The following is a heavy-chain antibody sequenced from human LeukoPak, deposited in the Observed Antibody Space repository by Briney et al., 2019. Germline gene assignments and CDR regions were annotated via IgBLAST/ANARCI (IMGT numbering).Heavy chain of an antibody. D-gene: IGHD3-22*01. J-gene: IGHJ3*02. CDR1: GGSIISGSYY. CDR2: IHTSGST. Sequence: SETLSLTCTVSGGSIISGSYYWSWIRQPAGKGLEWIGRIHTSGSTNYSPSLKTRVTISIDTFKNQFSLKLSSVTAAETAVYYCARDFTYDYDTSGNDAFDIWGQGTMVTVSS. CDR3: ARDFTYDYDTSGNDAFDI. V-gene: IGHV4-61*02.